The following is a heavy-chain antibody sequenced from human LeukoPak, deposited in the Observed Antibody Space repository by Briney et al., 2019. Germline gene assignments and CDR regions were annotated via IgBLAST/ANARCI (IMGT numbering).Heavy chain of an antibody. CDR2: FDPEDGET. CDR3: ATDLRYFDWLGY. CDR1: GYTLTELS. D-gene: IGHD3-9*01. J-gene: IGHJ4*02. Sequence: ASVKVSCKVSGYTLTELSMHWVRQAPGKGLEWMGGFDPEDGETIYAQKFQGRVTMTEGTSTDTAYMELSSLRSEDTAVYYCATDLRYFDWLGYWGQGTLVTVSS. V-gene: IGHV1-24*01.